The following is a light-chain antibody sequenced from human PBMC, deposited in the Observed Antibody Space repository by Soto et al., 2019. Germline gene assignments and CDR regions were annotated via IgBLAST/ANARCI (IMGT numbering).Light chain of an antibody. CDR3: QPYNNWPPGVT. CDR1: QSIGNT. CDR2: GAS. J-gene: IGKJ3*01. Sequence: EIVMTQSPATLSVSPGERASLSCRASQSIGNTLVWYQQKPGQAPRLLIYGASTRATGVPDRFSGSGSGTEFHLTISSLQSADFAVYYCQPYNNWPPGVTFGPGTTLDL. V-gene: IGKV3-15*01.